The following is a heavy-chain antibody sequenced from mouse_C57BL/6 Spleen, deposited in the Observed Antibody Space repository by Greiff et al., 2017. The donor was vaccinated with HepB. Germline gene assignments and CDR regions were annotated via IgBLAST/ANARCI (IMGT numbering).Heavy chain of an antibody. V-gene: IGHV1-55*01. Sequence: QVQLQQPGAELVKPGASVKMSCKASGYTFTSYWITWVKQRPGQGLEWIGDIYPGSGSTNYNEKFKSKATLTVDTSSSTAYMQLSSLTSEDSAVYYCARNDGSYGGNWDVVWGTGTTVTVSS. CDR2: IYPGSGST. CDR3: ARNDGSYGGNWDVV. CDR1: GYTFTSYW. J-gene: IGHJ1*03. D-gene: IGHD1-1*02.